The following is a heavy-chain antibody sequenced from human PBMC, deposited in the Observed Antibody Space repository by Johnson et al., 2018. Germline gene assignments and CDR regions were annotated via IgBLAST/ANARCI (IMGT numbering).Heavy chain of an antibody. V-gene: IGHV3-33*03. CDR1: GFTFSSYG. J-gene: IGHJ6*02. CDR2: IWYDGSEK. CDR3: ARASSGWYYYYYGMDV. D-gene: IGHD6-19*01. Sequence: QVQLVQSGGGVVQPGRSLRLSCAASGFTFSSYGMHWVRQAPGKGLEWVAVIWYDGSEKYYVDSVKGRFTISRDNAKNSLYLQMNSLRAEEPAVYYCARASSGWYYYYYGMDVWGQGTTVTVSS.